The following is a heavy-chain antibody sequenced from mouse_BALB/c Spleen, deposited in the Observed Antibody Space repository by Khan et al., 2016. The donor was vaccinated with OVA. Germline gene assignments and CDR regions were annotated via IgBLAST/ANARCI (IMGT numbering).Heavy chain of an antibody. D-gene: IGHD2-1*01. CDR1: GFTFSTYA. CDR3: ARSAYGNFAY. CDR2: VNSDGDYT. V-gene: IGHV5-9-3*01. Sequence: EVELVESGGGLVKPGGSLKLSCVASGFTFSTYAMSWVRRTPERKLAWVATVNSDGDYTFYPDNVTGRFTISRDNAKNTLYLQMSSLRSEDTAMYYCARSAYGNFAYWGQGTLVTVSA. J-gene: IGHJ3*01.